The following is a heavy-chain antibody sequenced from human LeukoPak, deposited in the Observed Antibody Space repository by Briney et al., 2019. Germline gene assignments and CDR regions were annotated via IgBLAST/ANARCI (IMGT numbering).Heavy chain of an antibody. D-gene: IGHD3-10*01. Sequence: SATLSLTCTVYGGSITNHYWSWHPQSPGKGRECFGYFYFTGETHYPSSVNSRVTILEDTSCTQYSLRLSSVTPENPVFYCGSRGRSGGYTLRGGFAFDLWCQGTFVTVSS. V-gene: IGHV4-59*03. CDR3: SRGRSGGYTLRGGFAFDL. J-gene: IGHJ3*01. CDR1: GGSITNHY. CDR2: FYFTGET.